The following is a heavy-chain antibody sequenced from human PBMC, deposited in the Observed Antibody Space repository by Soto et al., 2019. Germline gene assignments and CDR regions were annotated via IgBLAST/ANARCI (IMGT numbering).Heavy chain of an antibody. CDR3: ARGGVVGATAPYAY. Sequence: EVQLVESGGGVVRPGGSLRLSCAASGFTFDDYGMSWVRQAPGKGLEWVSYINWNGGSTGYADSVKGRFTISRDNGKNYLYLQMNSLRAEDTALYYCARGGVVGATAPYAYWGQGTLVTVSS. CDR2: INWNGGST. V-gene: IGHV3-20*04. D-gene: IGHD1-26*01. J-gene: IGHJ4*02. CDR1: GFTFDDYG.